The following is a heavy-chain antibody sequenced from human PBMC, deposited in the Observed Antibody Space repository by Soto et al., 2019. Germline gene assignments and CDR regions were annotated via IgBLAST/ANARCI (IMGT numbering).Heavy chain of an antibody. D-gene: IGHD3-3*01. V-gene: IGHV3-7*03. J-gene: IGHJ4*02. CDR3: ASLEWQSSGYADY. Sequence: PGGSLRLSCAASGFTFGNNWMSWVRQAPGKGLEWVANIKRDGSEKYYVDSVKGRFAISRENAKNTLYLQMSSLRADDTAVYYCASLEWQSSGYADYWGQGTLVTVSS. CDR2: IKRDGSEK. CDR1: GFTFGNNW.